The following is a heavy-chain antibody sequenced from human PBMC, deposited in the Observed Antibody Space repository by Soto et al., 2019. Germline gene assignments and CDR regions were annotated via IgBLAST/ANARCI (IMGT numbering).Heavy chain of an antibody. J-gene: IGHJ4*02. CDR1: GGSISSSSYY. CDR3: ARRGGYSYGYRPTLDY. CDR2: IYYSGST. Sequence: PSETLSLTCTVSGGSISSSSYYWGWIRQPPGKGLEWIGSIYYSGSTYYNPSLKSRVTISVDTSKNQFSLKLSSVTAADTAVYYCARRGGYSYGYRPTLDYWGQGTLVTVSS. V-gene: IGHV4-39*01. D-gene: IGHD5-18*01.